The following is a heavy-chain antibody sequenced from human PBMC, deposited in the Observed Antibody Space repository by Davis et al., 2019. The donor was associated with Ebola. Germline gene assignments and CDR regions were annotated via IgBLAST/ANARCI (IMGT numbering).Heavy chain of an antibody. CDR1: GGNMNSHH. CDR3: ARYRGSLVASVRYGMDV. D-gene: IGHD2-21*01. J-gene: IGHJ6*02. V-gene: IGHV4-4*09. CDR2: IYNSGTT. Sequence: PSETLSLTCTVSGGNMNSHHWTWIRQSPGKGLEWIGHIYNSGTTKYNSALKSRVSMSIDTSKYQFSLKVTSVIAADTAVYYCARYRGSLVASVRYGMDVWGQGTTVTVSS.